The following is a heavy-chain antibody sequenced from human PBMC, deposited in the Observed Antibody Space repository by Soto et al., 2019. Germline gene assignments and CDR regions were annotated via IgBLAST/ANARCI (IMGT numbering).Heavy chain of an antibody. CDR3: VYLLLAPGVFGP. Sequence: SGPTLVKPTRSLSLAGTCSGFSLSTSGVDVGWIRQPPGRALEWLAFIYWNGDMLYSPSLKSRLTITKDTSKNQVVLTMTNMDPVDTATYNCVYLLLAPGVFGPWGQETPVTVAS. CDR1: GFSLSTSGVD. V-gene: IGHV2-5*01. CDR2: IYWNGDM. J-gene: IGHJ5*02. D-gene: IGHD3-3*02.